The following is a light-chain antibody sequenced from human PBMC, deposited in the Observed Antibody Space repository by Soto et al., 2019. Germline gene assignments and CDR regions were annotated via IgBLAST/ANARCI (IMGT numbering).Light chain of an antibody. CDR3: RSYTSSSTLGV. CDR2: DVS. J-gene: IGLJ1*01. CDR1: SSDVGGYNY. Sequence: QPVLTQPASVSGSPGQSITISCTGTSSDVGGYNYVSWYQQHPGKAPKLMIYDVSNRPSGVSNRFSGSKSGNTASLTISGLQAEDEADYYCRSYTSSSTLGVFGTGTKLTVL. V-gene: IGLV2-14*01.